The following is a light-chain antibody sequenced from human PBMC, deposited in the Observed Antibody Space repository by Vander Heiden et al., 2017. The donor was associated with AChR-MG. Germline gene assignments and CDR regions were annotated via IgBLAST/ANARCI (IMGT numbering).Light chain of an antibody. J-gene: IGLJ1*01. Sequence: QSALTQPASVSGSPGQSITISCSGTSGDVGRYNLVPWYQHHPGKAPKLIIFEVSKRPSGVSDRFSGSKSGTTASLTISGLQAEDEADYYCCSFAGSSSLVFGSGTKVTVL. CDR2: EVS. V-gene: IGLV2-23*02. CDR1: SGDVGRYNL. CDR3: CSFAGSSSLV.